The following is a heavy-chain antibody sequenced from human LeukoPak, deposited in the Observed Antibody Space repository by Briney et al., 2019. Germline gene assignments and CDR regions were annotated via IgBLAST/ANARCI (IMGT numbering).Heavy chain of an antibody. D-gene: IGHD3-3*01. V-gene: IGHV1-8*01. Sequence: ASVKVSCETSGYTFTSYDINCVRQATRQGLEWMGWMNPNSGNTGYAQKFQGRVTMTRNTSISTAYMELSSLRSEDTAVYYCAARITIFGVVRWYWFDPWGQGTLVTVSS. CDR1: GYTFTSYD. J-gene: IGHJ5*02. CDR3: AARITIFGVVRWYWFDP. CDR2: MNPNSGNT.